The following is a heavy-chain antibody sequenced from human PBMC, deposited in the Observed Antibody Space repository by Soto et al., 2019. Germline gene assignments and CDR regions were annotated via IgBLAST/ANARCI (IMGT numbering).Heavy chain of an antibody. J-gene: IGHJ4*02. Sequence: GGSLRLSCTDSGFSFNTYVMDWVRQAPGKGLEWVARILYDGSKVYYADPVKGRFTISRDNSKNTLYLQMDRLRVEDTAVYFCAKGLALMADHWGQGTPVTVSS. D-gene: IGHD2-21*01. V-gene: IGHV3-30*18. CDR3: AKGLALMADH. CDR2: ILYDGSKV. CDR1: GFSFNTYV.